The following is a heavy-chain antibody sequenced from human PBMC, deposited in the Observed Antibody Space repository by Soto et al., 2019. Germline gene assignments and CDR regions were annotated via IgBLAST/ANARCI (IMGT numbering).Heavy chain of an antibody. CDR1: GFTVSTYT. CDR3: ACDREPDCIWNFGY. D-gene: IGHD2-15*01. CDR2: IFSRGVGT. J-gene: IGHJ4*02. Sequence: GGSLRLSCSASGFTVSTYTMCWVRLAPGKGLEWFSTIFSRGVGTEYADSVTGRFTITRDNSENIVYLQMNSLIVDDMAVYYCACDREPDCIWNFGYWGRGILVTVSS. V-gene: IGHV3-23*05.